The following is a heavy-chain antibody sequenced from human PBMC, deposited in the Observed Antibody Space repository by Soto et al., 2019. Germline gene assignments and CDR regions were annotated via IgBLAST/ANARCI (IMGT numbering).Heavy chain of an antibody. V-gene: IGHV4-34*01. CDR3: ARRFNDFWSGYREYYFDY. CDR1: GGSFSCYY. Sequence: SETLPLTCAVYGGSFSCYYWSWIRQPTGTGLEWIEEINHSGSTNYIPSLKSRVTISVDTSKNQFSLKLSSVTAADTAVYYCARRFNDFWSGYREYYFDYWGQGTLVTVSS. J-gene: IGHJ4*02. D-gene: IGHD3-3*01. CDR2: INHSGST.